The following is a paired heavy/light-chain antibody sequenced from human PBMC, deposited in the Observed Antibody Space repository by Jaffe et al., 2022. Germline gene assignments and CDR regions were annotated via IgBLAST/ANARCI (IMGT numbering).Light chain of an antibody. CDR3: QQYSNWSPLT. V-gene: IGKV3-15*01. J-gene: IGKJ4*01. CDR1: QSIKND. CDR2: DAS. Sequence: EIVMTRSPATLSVSPGDSATLSCRASQSIKNDVAWYQVKPGQAPKLLIFDASTRATGCPARFTGSGSGTDFTLTINSLQSEDFGVYYCQQYSNWSPLTFGGGTNVEIK.
Heavy chain of an antibody. CDR2: VNWNGDRT. CDR3: ARVSRGGTVAGYFDF. Sequence: LVQSGGGVVRPGGSLRLSCAASGFRFDDYGMAWVRQVPGKGLEWVSGVNWNGDRTAYVESVRGRFTISRDNANNSLYLQMNSLRDEDTAVYFCARVSRGGTVAGYFDFWGRGTLVTVSS. D-gene: IGHD6-19*01. CDR1: GFRFDDYG. J-gene: IGHJ4*02. V-gene: IGHV3-20*04.